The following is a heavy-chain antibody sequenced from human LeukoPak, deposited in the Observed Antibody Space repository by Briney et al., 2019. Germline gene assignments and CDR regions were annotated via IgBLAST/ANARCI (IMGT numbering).Heavy chain of an antibody. Sequence: ASVKVSCKASGYTFTSYAMHWVRQAPGQRLEWMGWINAGNGNTKYSQKFQGRVTITRDTSASTAYMELSSLRSEDAAVYYCATSGYSGYQIDYWGQGTLVTVSS. V-gene: IGHV1-3*01. J-gene: IGHJ4*02. CDR1: GYTFTSYA. CDR3: ATSGYSGYQIDY. CDR2: INAGNGNT. D-gene: IGHD5-12*01.